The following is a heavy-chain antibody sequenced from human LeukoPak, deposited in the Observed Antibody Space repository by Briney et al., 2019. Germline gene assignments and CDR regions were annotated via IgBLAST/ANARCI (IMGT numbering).Heavy chain of an antibody. CDR3: ARDEGGVSSWVSH. D-gene: IGHD2-8*02. CDR1: GYSFTSSW. Sequence: GESLKISCKGSGYSFTSSWISGVRQMPGKGLEWMGRIDPGDSFIKYNPSFQGHVTISVDKSISTAYLQWSSLRASDTAMYYCARDEGGVSSWVSHWGQGTLVTVSS. V-gene: IGHV5-10-1*01. CDR2: IDPGDSFI. J-gene: IGHJ4*02.